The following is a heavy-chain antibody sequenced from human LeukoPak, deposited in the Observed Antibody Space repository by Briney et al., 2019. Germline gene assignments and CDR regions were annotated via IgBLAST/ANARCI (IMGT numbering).Heavy chain of an antibody. CDR1: GFTFSNYA. V-gene: IGHV3-23*01. J-gene: IGHJ4*02. CDR3: VKEGPLCGGDCYGLFDY. D-gene: IGHD2-21*02. Sequence: GGSLRLSCAASGFTFSNYAVAGVRQTPGKGLEWVSVITNRGIAAYYADSVKGRFTISRDNSKNTLYLQMNGLRAEDTAVYYCVKEGPLCGGDCYGLFDYWGQGTLVTVSS. CDR2: ITNRGIAA.